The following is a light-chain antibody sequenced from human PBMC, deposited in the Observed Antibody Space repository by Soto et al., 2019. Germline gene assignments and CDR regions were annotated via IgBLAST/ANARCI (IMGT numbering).Light chain of an antibody. CDR3: SSYTVNSVTLYV. Sequence: QSALTQPASVSGSPGQSITISCTGTSSDIGASNYVSWYQQHPGKAPKVMIYEVNNRPSWVSNRFSGSKSGNTASLTISGLQAEDEADYYCSSYTVNSVTLYVFGTGTKVTVL. CDR2: EVN. V-gene: IGLV2-14*01. J-gene: IGLJ1*01. CDR1: SSDIGASNY.